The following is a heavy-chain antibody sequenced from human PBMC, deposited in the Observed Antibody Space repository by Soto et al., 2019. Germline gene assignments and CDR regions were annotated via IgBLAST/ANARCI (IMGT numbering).Heavy chain of an antibody. CDR3: AKKVVEGYDFWSGYPLYIDY. D-gene: IGHD3-3*01. Sequence: PGGSLRLSCAASGFTFSSYAMSWVRQAPGKGLEWVSAISGSGGSTYYADSVKGRFTISRDNSKNTLYLQMNSLRAEDTAVYYCAKKVVEGYDFWSGYPLYIDYWGQGTLVTVSS. CDR1: GFTFSSYA. CDR2: ISGSGGST. V-gene: IGHV3-23*01. J-gene: IGHJ4*02.